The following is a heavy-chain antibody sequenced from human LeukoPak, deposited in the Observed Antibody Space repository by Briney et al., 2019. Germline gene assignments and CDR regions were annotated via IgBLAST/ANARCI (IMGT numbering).Heavy chain of an antibody. CDR2: IRYDGSNK. J-gene: IGHJ4*02. CDR3: ASVIVVVPAAGDY. D-gene: IGHD2-2*01. Sequence: GGSLRLSCAASGFTFSSYGMHWVRQAPGKGQEWVAFIRYDGSNKYYADSVKGRFTISRDNSKNTLYLQMNSLRAEDTAVYYCASVIVVVPAAGDYWGQGTLVTVSS. V-gene: IGHV3-30*02. CDR1: GFTFSSYG.